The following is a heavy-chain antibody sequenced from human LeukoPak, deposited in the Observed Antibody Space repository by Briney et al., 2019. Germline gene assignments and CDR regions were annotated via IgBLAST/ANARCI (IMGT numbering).Heavy chain of an antibody. CDR3: ARGTGYNTGRSVDY. V-gene: IGHV3-23*01. J-gene: IGHJ4*02. Sequence: GGSLRLSCTASGFTFSSYSMTWVRQAPGKGLEWVSAISGSGGSTYYADSVKGRFTISRDNSKNTLYLQMNSLRAEDAAVYYCARGTGYNTGRSVDYWGQGTLVTVSS. CDR1: GFTFSSYS. D-gene: IGHD6-25*01. CDR2: ISGSGGST.